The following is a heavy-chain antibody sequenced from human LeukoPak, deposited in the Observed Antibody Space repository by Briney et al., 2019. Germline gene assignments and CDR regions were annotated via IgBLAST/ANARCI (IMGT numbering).Heavy chain of an antibody. D-gene: IGHD3-22*01. V-gene: IGHV3-23*01. CDR3: AKIADYYDSSGYGGTYFDY. J-gene: IGHJ4*02. CDR2: IRPGGGRT. Sequence: GGSLRLSCAASGFTFTSYAMSWVRQAPGKGLEWVSTIRPGGGRTYYADSVKGRFTISRDNSKDTLYLQMNSLRAEDTAIYYCAKIADYYDSSGYGGTYFDYWGQGTLVTVSS. CDR1: GFTFTSYA.